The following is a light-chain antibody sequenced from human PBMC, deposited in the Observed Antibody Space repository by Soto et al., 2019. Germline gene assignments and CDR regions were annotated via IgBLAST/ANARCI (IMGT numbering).Light chain of an antibody. CDR1: MRDVGAYNL. CDR2: EVR. V-gene: IGLV2-14*01. CDR3: SAYTARSPLV. Sequence: QSALTQPASVSGSAGQSITISCSGTMRDVGAYNLVSWYQQHPGTAPKLIIYEVRNQPSGISSRFSGSRSGNTASLTISGLQSEDEGDYYCSAYTARSPLVFGGGTKLTVL. J-gene: IGLJ3*02.